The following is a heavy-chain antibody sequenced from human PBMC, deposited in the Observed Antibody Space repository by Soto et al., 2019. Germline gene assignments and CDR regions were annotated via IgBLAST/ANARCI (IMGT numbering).Heavy chain of an antibody. D-gene: IGHD3-22*01. CDR2: MNPNSGNT. J-gene: IGHJ6*02. V-gene: IGHV1-8*01. Sequence: ASVKVSCKASGYTFTSYDINWVRQATGQGLEWMGWMNPNSGNTGYALKFQGRVTMTRNTSISTAYMELSSLRSEDTAVYYCGREGFKVRGYSAQKKYYYYGMDVWGQGTTVTVSS. CDR1: GYTFTSYD. CDR3: GREGFKVRGYSAQKKYYYYGMDV.